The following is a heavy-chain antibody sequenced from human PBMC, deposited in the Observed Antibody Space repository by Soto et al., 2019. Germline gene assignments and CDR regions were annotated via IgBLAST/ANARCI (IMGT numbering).Heavy chain of an antibody. V-gene: IGHV3-NL1*01. Sequence: QVQLVESGGGVVQPGGSLRLSCSASGFTFSSHGMHWVRQAPGKGLEWVSVIYSGGSTYYADSVKGRFTISRDNSKNTLYLQMNSLRAEDTAVYYCAREAKRAGYYYYGMDVWGQGTTVTVSS. J-gene: IGHJ6*02. CDR1: GFTFSSHG. CDR2: IYSGGST. CDR3: AREAKRAGYYYYGMDV. D-gene: IGHD6-25*01.